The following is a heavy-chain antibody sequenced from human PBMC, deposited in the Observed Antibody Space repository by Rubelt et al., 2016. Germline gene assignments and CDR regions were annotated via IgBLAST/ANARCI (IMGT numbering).Heavy chain of an antibody. V-gene: IGHV4-39*01. CDR2: IYHSGST. J-gene: IGHJ4*02. CDR3: ARHQPLFTYGGNSEDFDY. Sequence: GWIRQPPGKGLEWIGSIYHSGSTYYNPSLKSRVTISVDTSKNQFSLKLSSVTAADTAVYYCARHQPLFTYGGNSEDFDYWGQGTLVTVSS. D-gene: IGHD4-23*01.